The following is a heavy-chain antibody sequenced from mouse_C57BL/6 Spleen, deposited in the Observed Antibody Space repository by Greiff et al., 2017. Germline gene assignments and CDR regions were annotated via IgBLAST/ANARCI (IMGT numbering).Heavy chain of an antibody. J-gene: IGHJ4*01. V-gene: IGHV1-69*01. D-gene: IGHD1-1*01. CDR3: ASGGTTVHPYAMDY. CDR1: GYTFTSYW. CDR2: IDPSDSYT. Sequence: QVQLQQPGAELVMPGASVKLSCKASGYTFTSYWMHWVKQRPGQGLEWIGEIDPSDSYTNYNQKFKGKSTLTVDKSSSTAYMQLSSLTSADSAVDYCASGGTTVHPYAMDYWGQGTSVTVSS.